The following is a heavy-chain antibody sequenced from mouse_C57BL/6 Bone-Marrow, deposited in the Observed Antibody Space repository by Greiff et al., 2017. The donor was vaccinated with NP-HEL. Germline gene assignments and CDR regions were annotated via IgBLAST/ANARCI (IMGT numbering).Heavy chain of an antibody. Sequence: VQLQQSGPELVKPGASVKISCKASGYAFSSSWMNWVKQRPGKGLEWIGRIYPGDGDTNYNGKFKGKATLTADKSSSTAYMQLSSLTSEDSAVYFCARGISITTVHFDYWGQGTTLTVSS. V-gene: IGHV1-82*01. J-gene: IGHJ2*01. CDR2: IYPGDGDT. CDR3: ARGISITTVHFDY. D-gene: IGHD1-1*01. CDR1: GYAFSSSW.